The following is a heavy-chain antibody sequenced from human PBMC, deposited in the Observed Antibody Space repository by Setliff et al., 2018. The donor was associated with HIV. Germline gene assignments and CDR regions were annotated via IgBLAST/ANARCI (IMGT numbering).Heavy chain of an antibody. J-gene: IGHJ4*02. CDR2: INTETGSP. CDR1: GYTLTTYG. CDR3: ARVGSYWSTFDY. D-gene: IGHD1-26*01. Sequence: ASVKVSCKASGYTLTTYGISWVRQAPGQGPEWMGWINTETGSPMYAQGFRGRFVFSLDTSVSTTYLQINSLKAEDTAMYYCARVGSYWSTFDYWGQGALVTVSS. V-gene: IGHV7-4-1*02.